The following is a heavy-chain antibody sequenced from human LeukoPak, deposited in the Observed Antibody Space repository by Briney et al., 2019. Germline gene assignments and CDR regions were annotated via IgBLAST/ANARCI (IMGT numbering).Heavy chain of an antibody. J-gene: IGHJ3*02. Sequence: GGSLRLSCAASGFTLSSYWMTWVRQAPGKGLEWVANIKHDGSEKYYVDSVKGRFTISRDNAKNSLYLQMNSLRAEDTAVYYCARDNRNYYVAFDIWGQGTMVTVSS. CDR2: IKHDGSEK. D-gene: IGHD3-10*02. V-gene: IGHV3-7*01. CDR1: GFTLSSYW. CDR3: ARDNRNYYVAFDI.